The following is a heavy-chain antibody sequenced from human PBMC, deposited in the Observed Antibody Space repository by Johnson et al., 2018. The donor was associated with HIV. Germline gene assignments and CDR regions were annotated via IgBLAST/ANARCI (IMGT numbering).Heavy chain of an antibody. D-gene: IGHD3-16*01. CDR1: GFTFSSYA. Sequence: VQLVESGGYLVKPGGSLRLSCAASGFTFSSYAMSWVRQAPGKGLEWVSVIYSGGTTYYVDSVKGRFTISRDNSKNTLYLQMNSLRAEDTAVYYCAREAVPRGLQSAFGGAFDIWGQGTMVTVAA. V-gene: IGHV3-66*01. J-gene: IGHJ3*02. CDR3: AREAVPRGLQSAFGGAFDI. CDR2: IYSGGTT.